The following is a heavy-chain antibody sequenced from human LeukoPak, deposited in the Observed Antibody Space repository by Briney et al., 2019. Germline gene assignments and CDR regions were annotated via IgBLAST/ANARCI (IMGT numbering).Heavy chain of an antibody. V-gene: IGHV1-3*04. CDR3: ARDHVVGLAPFDP. Sequence: ASVKVSCKASGYTFTDYAMHWVRQAPGERLEWMGWINTGKGYTKYSQKFQGRVTITMDTSASTAYMELSSLRSEDTAVYYCARDHVVGLAPFDPWGQGTLVTVSS. CDR2: INTGKGYT. CDR1: GYTFTDYA. J-gene: IGHJ5*02. D-gene: IGHD2-15*01.